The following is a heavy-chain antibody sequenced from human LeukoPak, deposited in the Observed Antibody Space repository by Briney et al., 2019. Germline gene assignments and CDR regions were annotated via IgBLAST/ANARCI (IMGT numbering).Heavy chain of an antibody. CDR3: AELGITMIGGV. CDR2: ISNIGTSI. V-gene: IGHV3-21*01. CDR1: GFTFSRYS. Sequence: GGSLRLSCAVSGFTFSRYSMNWVRQAPGKGLEWVSSISNIGTSIYYADSVKGRFTISRDNAKNSLYLQMDSLRAEDTAVYYCAELGITMIGGVWGKGTTVTISS. D-gene: IGHD3-10*02. J-gene: IGHJ6*04.